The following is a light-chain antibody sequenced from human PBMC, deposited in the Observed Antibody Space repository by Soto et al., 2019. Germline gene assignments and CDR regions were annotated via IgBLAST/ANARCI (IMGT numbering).Light chain of an antibody. J-gene: IGKJ1*01. V-gene: IGKV1-5*03. Sequence: DIGVTQSPSTLSASVGDRVTITCRASQSISRWLARYQQKPGKAPRLLIKTASSLENWVPSRFSGSGSETDFSLTISSLQPDDFATYYCQQYASYPGTFGQGTKVEFK. CDR2: TAS. CDR1: QSISRW. CDR3: QQYASYPGT.